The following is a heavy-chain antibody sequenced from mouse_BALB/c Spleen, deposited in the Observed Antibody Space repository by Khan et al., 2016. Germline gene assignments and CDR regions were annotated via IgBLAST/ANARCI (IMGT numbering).Heavy chain of an antibody. J-gene: IGHJ2*01. V-gene: IGHV3-2*02. CDR1: GYSITSDYA. CDR3: ASRNWDVDY. D-gene: IGHD4-1*02. CDR2: ISYSGST. Sequence: EVQLQESGPGLVKPSQSLSLTCTVTGYSITSDYAWNWIRQFPGNKLEWMGYISYSGSTSYNPSLKSRISITRDTSTNQFFLQLNSVTTEDTATYDCASRNWDVDYWGQGTTLTVSS.